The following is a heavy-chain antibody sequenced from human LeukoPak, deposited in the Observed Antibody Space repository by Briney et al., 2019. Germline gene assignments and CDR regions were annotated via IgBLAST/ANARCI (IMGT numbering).Heavy chain of an antibody. CDR2: IYYTGST. CDR3: ARGSGSYHFYY. CDR1: GGSISSYY. Sequence: SETLSLTCTVSGGSISSYYWSWIRQPPGKGLEWIGYIYYTGSTNYNPSLESRVTISVDTSKNQFSLKLSSVTAADTAVYYCARGSGSYHFYYWGQGTLVTVSS. D-gene: IGHD1-26*01. J-gene: IGHJ4*02. V-gene: IGHV4-59*01.